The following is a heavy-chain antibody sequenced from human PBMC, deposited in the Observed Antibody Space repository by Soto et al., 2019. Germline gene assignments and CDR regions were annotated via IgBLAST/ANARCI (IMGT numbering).Heavy chain of an antibody. D-gene: IGHD2-21*01. V-gene: IGHV3-48*02. CDR2: INGSSSTM. J-gene: IGHJ5*02. CDR3: VGGYRFRCCGDRGFSGGLLLS. CDR1: GFNFGIYS. Sequence: EVHLVESGGGLMQRGGSLRLSCAASGFNFGIYSMNWVRQAPGKGLEWISYINGSSSTMYYAVSVKGRFIMSRDNAGKDLLLPMNCLREADTAFYYCVGGYRFRCCGDRGFSGGLLLSWGQGTLVTVSS.